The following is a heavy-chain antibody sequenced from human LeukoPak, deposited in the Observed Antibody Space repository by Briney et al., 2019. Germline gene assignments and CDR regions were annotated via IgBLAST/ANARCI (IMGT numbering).Heavy chain of an antibody. V-gene: IGHV1-8*01. CDR3: ARDEDNDYGDVTTSY. D-gene: IGHD4-17*01. CDR1: GYTFTNYD. CDR2: MNPNSGNT. Sequence: ASVKVSCKASGYTFTNYDINWVRQATGQGLEWMGWMNPNSGNTGHAQKFQGRITMTRNTSISTAYMELRSLTSEDTAVYYCARDEDNDYGDVTTSYWGQGTLVTVSS. J-gene: IGHJ4*02.